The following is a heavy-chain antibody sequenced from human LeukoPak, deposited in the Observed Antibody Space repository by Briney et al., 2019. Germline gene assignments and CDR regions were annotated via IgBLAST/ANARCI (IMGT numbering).Heavy chain of an antibody. V-gene: IGHV1-69*04. CDR3: ARGYSGSWAPYNWFDP. CDR2: IIPILGIA. Sequence: SVKVSCKASGGTFSSYAISWVRQAPGQGLEWMGRIIPILGIANYAQKFQGRVTITADKSTSTAYMELSSLRSEDTAVYYCARGYSGSWAPYNWFDPWGQGTLVTVYS. CDR1: GGTFSSYA. J-gene: IGHJ5*02. D-gene: IGHD6-13*01.